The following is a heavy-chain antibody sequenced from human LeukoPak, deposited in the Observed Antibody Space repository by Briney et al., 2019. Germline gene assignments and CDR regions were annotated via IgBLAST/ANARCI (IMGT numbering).Heavy chain of an antibody. Sequence: PGGSLRLSCAASGFTFSSYWMHWVRQAPGKGLVWVSRINSDGSSTSYADSVKGRFTISRDNAKNTLYLQMNSLRAEDTAVYYCARGNDDYGDYVLFDYWGQGTLVTVSS. D-gene: IGHD4-17*01. CDR1: GFTFSSYW. CDR3: ARGNDDYGDYVLFDY. V-gene: IGHV3-74*01. CDR2: INSDGSST. J-gene: IGHJ4*02.